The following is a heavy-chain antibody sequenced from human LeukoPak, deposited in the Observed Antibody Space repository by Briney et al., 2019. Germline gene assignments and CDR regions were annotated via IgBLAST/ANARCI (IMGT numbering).Heavy chain of an antibody. CDR2: IYYSGST. CDR3: ARARLRNYYYDSNGYYNDY. V-gene: IGHV4-59*01. D-gene: IGHD3-22*01. Sequence: SETLSLTCTVSGGSITSYHWSWIRQPPGKGLEWVGYIYYSGSTYYNPSLKSRVTISVDTSKNQFSLKLSSVTAADTAVYYCARARLRNYYYDSNGYYNDYWGQGTLVTVSS. CDR1: GGSITSYH. J-gene: IGHJ4*02.